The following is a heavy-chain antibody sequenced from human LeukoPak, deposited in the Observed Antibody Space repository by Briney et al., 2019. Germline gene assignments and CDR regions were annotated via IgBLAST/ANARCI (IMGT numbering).Heavy chain of an antibody. Sequence: SETLSLTCTVSGGSISTSSYYWGWVRQPPGKGLEWIGNIFYSGSTYYNPSLKSRVTISVDTSKNQFSLKLSSVTAADTAVYYCARTTEAHSRRTRYYDYYMDVWGKGTTVTVSS. CDR2: IFYSGST. D-gene: IGHD1-1*01. J-gene: IGHJ6*03. V-gene: IGHV4-39*07. CDR1: GGSISTSSYY. CDR3: ARTTEAHSRRTRYYDYYMDV.